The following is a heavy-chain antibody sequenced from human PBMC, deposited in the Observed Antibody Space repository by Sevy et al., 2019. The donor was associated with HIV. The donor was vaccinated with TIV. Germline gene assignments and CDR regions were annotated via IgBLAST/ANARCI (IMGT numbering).Heavy chain of an antibody. CDR1: GFTFSRYW. CDR2: IKDDGSRA. V-gene: IGHV3-74*01. J-gene: IGHJ4*02. D-gene: IGHD3-10*02. Sequence: GGSLRLSCAASGFTFSRYWMHWVRQAPGKGLMWVSHIKDDGSRAFFADSVKGRFTISRDNAKNTLYLQMNSLRAEDTAIYYCARGKPGCSTTYPELDYWGLGTLVTVSS. CDR3: ARGKPGCSTTYPELDY.